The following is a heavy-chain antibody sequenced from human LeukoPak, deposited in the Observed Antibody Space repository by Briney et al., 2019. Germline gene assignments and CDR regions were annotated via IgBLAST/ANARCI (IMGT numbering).Heavy chain of an antibody. Sequence: SETLSLTCTVSGGSISSGDYYWSWIRQPPGKGLEWIGYIYYSGSTYYNPSLKSRVTISVDTSKNQFSLKLSSVTAADTAVYYCARSMGDCLRDAFGIWGQGTMVTVSS. CDR2: IYYSGST. D-gene: IGHD2-15*01. J-gene: IGHJ3*02. CDR3: ARSMGDCLRDAFGI. CDR1: GGSISSGDYY. V-gene: IGHV4-30-4*08.